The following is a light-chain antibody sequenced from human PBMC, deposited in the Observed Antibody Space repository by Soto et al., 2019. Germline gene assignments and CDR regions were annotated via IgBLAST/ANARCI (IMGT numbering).Light chain of an antibody. V-gene: IGKV3-20*01. CDR3: QQYGSSPTWT. CDR1: QSVSSSY. Sequence: LTQSPGTLYLSPGERATLSCRASQSVSSSYLAWYQQKPGQAPRLLIYGASSRATGIPDRFSGSGSGTDFTLTISRLEPEDFAVYYCQQYGSSPTWTFGQGTKVDIK. J-gene: IGKJ1*01. CDR2: GAS.